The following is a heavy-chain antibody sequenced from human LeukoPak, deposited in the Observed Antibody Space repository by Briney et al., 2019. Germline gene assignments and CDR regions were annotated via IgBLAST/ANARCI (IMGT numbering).Heavy chain of an antibody. V-gene: IGHV4-59*01. J-gene: IGHJ5*02. CDR1: GDSISRYY. CDR2: IRHSENP. Sequence: SATLSLTCTVSGDSISRYYWSWIRQPPGKGLEWIGYIRHSENPNYNPSLKSRVTMSVDTSKNQFSLKLSSVTAADTAVYYCTRGSTGAFGPWGQGTLVTVSS. CDR3: TRGSTGAFGP. D-gene: IGHD7-27*01.